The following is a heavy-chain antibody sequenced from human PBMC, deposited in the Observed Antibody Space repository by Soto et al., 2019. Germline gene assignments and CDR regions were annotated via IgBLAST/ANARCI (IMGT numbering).Heavy chain of an antibody. D-gene: IGHD6-13*01. Sequence: QVQLVQSGAEVKKPGASVKVSCKASGYTFTSYYMHWVRQAPGQGLEWMGIINPSGGSTSYAQKFQGRVAMTTDTSTSTVYMELISLRSEDTAVYYCARPLAAARLDLDYWGQGTLVAVSS. J-gene: IGHJ4*02. CDR3: ARPLAAARLDLDY. CDR1: GYTFTSYY. V-gene: IGHV1-46*01. CDR2: INPSGGST.